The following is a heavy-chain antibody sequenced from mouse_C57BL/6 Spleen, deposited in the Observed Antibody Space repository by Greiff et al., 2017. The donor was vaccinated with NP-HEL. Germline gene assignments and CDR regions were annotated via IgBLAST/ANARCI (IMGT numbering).Heavy chain of an antibody. Sequence: QVQLQQPGAELVKPGASVKMSCKASGYTFTSYWITWVKQRPGQGLEWIGDIYPGSGSTNYNEKFKSKATLTVDTSSSTAYMQLSSLTSEDSAVDYCARRNYGSSYGFADWGQGTLVTVSA. V-gene: IGHV1-55*01. CDR1: GYTFTSYW. D-gene: IGHD1-1*01. J-gene: IGHJ3*01. CDR3: ARRNYGSSYGFAD. CDR2: IYPGSGST.